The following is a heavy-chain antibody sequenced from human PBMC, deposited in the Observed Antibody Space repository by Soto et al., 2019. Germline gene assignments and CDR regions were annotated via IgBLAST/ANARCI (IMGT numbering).Heavy chain of an antibody. J-gene: IGHJ4*02. CDR2: ASFDGNTK. CDR3: ARDPGRWDLPAD. D-gene: IGHD1-26*01. Sequence: QVQLVASGGGVVQPGRSLRLSCAASGFSFDYYAMLWVRQAPDKRLAWVAVASFDGNTKYYADSVKGRFTISRDNSKNTLTLHMNSLRSEDTAVYYCARDPGRWDLPADWGQGTLVTVSS. V-gene: IGHV3-30-3*01. CDR1: GFSFDYYA.